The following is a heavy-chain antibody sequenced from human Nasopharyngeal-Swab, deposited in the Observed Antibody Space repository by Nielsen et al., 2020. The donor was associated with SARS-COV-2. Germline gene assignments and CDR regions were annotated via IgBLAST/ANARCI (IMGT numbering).Heavy chain of an antibody. Sequence: WIRQPPGKGLEWVAVIWYDGSNKYYADSVKGRFTISRDNSKNTLYLQMNSLRAEDTAVYYCARYGSGSVHWYYYMDVWGKGTTVTVSS. CDR3: ARYGSGSVHWYYYMDV. D-gene: IGHD3-10*01. CDR2: IWYDGSNK. J-gene: IGHJ6*03. V-gene: IGHV3-33*01.